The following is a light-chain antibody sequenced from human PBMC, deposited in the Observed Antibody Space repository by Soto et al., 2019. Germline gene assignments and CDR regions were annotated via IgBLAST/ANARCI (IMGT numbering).Light chain of an antibody. CDR2: KAS. CDR3: QQYDTFSGT. CDR1: RSISSW. Sequence: IQMTQSPSTLSASVGDRVTITCRASRSISSWLAWYQQKPGKAPKLLIYKASSIESGVSSRFSGSGSGTEFTLTIASLQPDDFATYYCQQYDTFSGTFGPGTKVDI. J-gene: IGKJ1*01. V-gene: IGKV1-5*03.